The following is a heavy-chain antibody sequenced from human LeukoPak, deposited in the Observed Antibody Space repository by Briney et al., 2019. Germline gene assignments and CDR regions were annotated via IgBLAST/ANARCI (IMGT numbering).Heavy chain of an antibody. V-gene: IGHV4-59*01. CDR2: IYYSGST. J-gene: IGHJ4*02. CDR1: GGSIGSYY. Sequence: SETLSLTCIVSGGSIGSYYWSWIRQPPGKGLEWIGHIYYSGSTDYNPSLRSRVTISVDTSKNQFSLRLSSVTAADTAVYYCARDRSVGSGYYGYYFDYWGQGTLVSVSS. D-gene: IGHD3-22*01. CDR3: ARDRSVGSGYYGYYFDY.